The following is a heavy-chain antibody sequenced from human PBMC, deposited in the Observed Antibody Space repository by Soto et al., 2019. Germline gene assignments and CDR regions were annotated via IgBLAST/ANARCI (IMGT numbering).Heavy chain of an antibody. CDR3: AKGPYDSSGYYSYFDY. CDR1: GFIFSSYG. J-gene: IGHJ4*02. D-gene: IGHD3-22*01. Sequence: QVQLVESGGGVVQPGRSLRLSCAASGFIFSSYGMHWVRQAPGKGLEWVAVISYGGNNKYYADSVKGRFTISRDNSKNSLYLQMNSLRAEDTAVYYCAKGPYDSSGYYSYFDYWGQGTLVTVSS. CDR2: ISYGGNNK. V-gene: IGHV3-30*18.